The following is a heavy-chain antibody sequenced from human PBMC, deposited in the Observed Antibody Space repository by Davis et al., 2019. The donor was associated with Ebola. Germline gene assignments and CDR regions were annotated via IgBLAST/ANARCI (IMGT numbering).Heavy chain of an antibody. D-gene: IGHD4-11*01. CDR2: INSDGSST. CDR3: ARPMNDYSNYQNWFDP. CDR1: GFTFSSYW. Sequence: GESLKISCAASGFTFSSYWMHWVRQAPGKGLVWVSRINSDGSSTSYADSVKGRFTISRDNAKNTLYLQMNSLRAEDTAVYYCARPMNDYSNYQNWFDPWGQGTLVTVSS. V-gene: IGHV3-74*01. J-gene: IGHJ5*02.